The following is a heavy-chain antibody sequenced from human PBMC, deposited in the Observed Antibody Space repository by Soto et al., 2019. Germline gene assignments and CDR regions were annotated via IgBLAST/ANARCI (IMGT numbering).Heavy chain of an antibody. J-gene: IGHJ4*02. Sequence: QAQLQQSGPGLVKPSQTLSLTCTVSGGSISSGGYYWSWIRQLPGTGLEWIGHIYYSGSTYYNPSLKSRIDISVDMSKNQFSLRLSSVTAADTAVYYCASFPGGSFYFDYWGQGTLVTVSS. CDR3: ASFPGGSFYFDY. CDR2: IYYSGST. D-gene: IGHD1-26*01. CDR1: GGSISSGGYY. V-gene: IGHV4-31*03.